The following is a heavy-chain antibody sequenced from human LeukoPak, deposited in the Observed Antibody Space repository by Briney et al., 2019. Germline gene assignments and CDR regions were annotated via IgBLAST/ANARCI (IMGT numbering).Heavy chain of an antibody. J-gene: IGHJ5*02. CDR2: IRYDGSNK. D-gene: IGHD6-13*01. Sequence: PGGSLRLSCAASGFTFSSYGMHWVRQAPGKGLEWVAFIRYDGSNKYYADSVKGRFTISRDNSKNTLYLQMNSLRAEDTAVYYCAKSRYSSSWYQFDPWGQGTLVTVSS. V-gene: IGHV3-30*02. CDR1: GFTFSSYG. CDR3: AKSRYSSSWYQFDP.